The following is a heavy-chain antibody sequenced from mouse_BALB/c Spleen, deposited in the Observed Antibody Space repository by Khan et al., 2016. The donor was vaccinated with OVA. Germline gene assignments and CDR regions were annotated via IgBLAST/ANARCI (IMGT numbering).Heavy chain of an antibody. D-gene: IGHD2-12*01. J-gene: IGHJ4*01. CDR3: VRGIRQGYYYAMDY. CDR1: GFTFSSYT. CDR2: TSDGGGNT. V-gene: IGHV5-12-2*01. Sequence: EVELVESGGGVVQPGGSLKISCAASGFTFSSYTMSWVRQTPEKRLEWVAFTSDGGGNTHFPDTVKGRFTIARDNAKNTLYLQMSSLKSEDTAMYYCVRGIRQGYYYAMDYWGQGTSVTVSS.